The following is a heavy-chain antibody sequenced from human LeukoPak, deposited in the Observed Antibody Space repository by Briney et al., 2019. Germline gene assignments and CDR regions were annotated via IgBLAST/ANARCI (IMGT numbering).Heavy chain of an antibody. V-gene: IGHV4-34*01. Sequence: SETLSLTCALYGGSFNDYYWSWIRQPPGKGLEWIGEIDHSGSTNYNPSLKSRVTISVDTSKNQFSLKLSSVTAADTAVYYCARDQQYHRPAGWFDPWGQGTLVTVSS. J-gene: IGHJ5*02. CDR2: IDHSGST. CDR3: ARDQQYHRPAGWFDP. CDR1: GGSFNDYY. D-gene: IGHD1-14*01.